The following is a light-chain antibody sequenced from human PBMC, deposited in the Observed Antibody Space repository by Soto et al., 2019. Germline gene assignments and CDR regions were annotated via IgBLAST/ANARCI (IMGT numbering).Light chain of an antibody. V-gene: IGLV1-44*01. Sequence: QSVLTQAPSASGTPGQRVTISCSGSSSNIGSNTVNWYQQLPGTAPKLLIYNNNQRPSGVPDRFSGSKSGTSASLAISGPQSEDEADYYCAAWDDSLNGLVFGTGTKVTVL. CDR2: NNN. J-gene: IGLJ1*01. CDR1: SSNIGSNT. CDR3: AAWDDSLNGLV.